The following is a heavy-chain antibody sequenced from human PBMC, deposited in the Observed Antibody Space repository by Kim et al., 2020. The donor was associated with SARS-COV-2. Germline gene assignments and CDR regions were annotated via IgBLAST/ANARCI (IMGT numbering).Heavy chain of an antibody. Sequence: SETLSLTCTVSNGSISNYYWSWIRQPPGKGLEWIGYIYYSGSTNYNPSLKSPVTISVDTSKSQSSLKQISVIAADTAAYFCARTRSGYRDYYYIAVWGKG. CDR2: IYYSGST. CDR3: ARTRSGYRDYYYIAV. J-gene: IGHJ6*03. V-gene: IGHV4-59*08. D-gene: IGHD3-3*01. CDR1: NGSISNYY.